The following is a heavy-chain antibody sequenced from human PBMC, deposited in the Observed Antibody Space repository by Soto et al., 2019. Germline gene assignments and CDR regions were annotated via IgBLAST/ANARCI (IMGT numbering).Heavy chain of an antibody. CDR3: AKDVFSGGWYSYVDP. J-gene: IGHJ5*02. V-gene: IGHV3-30*18. CDR2: ISHDGTAK. Sequence: QVHLVESGGGVVQPGRSLRLSCVASGFTVNNFGMHWVRQAPGKGPEWVAMISHDGTAKYYADSVKGRFTISRDNSKNTLYLQMNNLRTEDTAVYYCAKDVFSGGWYSYVDPWGQGTLVTVSS. D-gene: IGHD6-19*01. CDR1: GFTVNNFG.